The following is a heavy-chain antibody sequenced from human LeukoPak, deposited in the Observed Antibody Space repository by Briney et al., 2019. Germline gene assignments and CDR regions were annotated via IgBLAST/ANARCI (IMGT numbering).Heavy chain of an antibody. CDR1: GFTFSSYA. Sequence: GGSLRLSCVASGFTFSSYAMTWVRQAPGKGLEWVSALSTIGGYTYYADSVKGRFTISRDNSKNTLYLEMSSLRAEDTAVYYCAKDVPASGWRGFDSWGQGTLVTVSS. J-gene: IGHJ4*02. CDR3: AKDVPASGWRGFDS. CDR2: LSTIGGYT. D-gene: IGHD3-3*01. V-gene: IGHV3-23*01.